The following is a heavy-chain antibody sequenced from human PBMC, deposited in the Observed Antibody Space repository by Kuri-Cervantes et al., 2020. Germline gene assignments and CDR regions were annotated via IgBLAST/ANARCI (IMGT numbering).Heavy chain of an antibody. V-gene: IGHV4-59*01. D-gene: IGHD3-22*01. CDR2: IYYSGST. Sequence: SETLSLTCTVSGGSISSYYWSWIRQPPGKGLEWIGYIYYSGSTNYNPSLKSRVTISVDTSKNQFSLKLSSVTAADTAVYYSARGGYYYDSSGARIKYWGQGTLVTVSS. CDR3: ARGGYYYDSSGARIKY. J-gene: IGHJ4*02. CDR1: GGSISSYY.